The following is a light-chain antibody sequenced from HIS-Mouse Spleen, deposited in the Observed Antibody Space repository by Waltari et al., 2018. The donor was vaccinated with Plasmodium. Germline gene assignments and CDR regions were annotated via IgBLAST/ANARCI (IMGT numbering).Light chain of an antibody. J-gene: IGKJ5*01. CDR2: GAS. CDR1: QSVRSN. CDR3: QQYNNWPIT. V-gene: IGKV3D-15*03. Sequence: EIVMTQSPATLSVSPGERATLSCRASQSVRSNLAWYQQKPVPAPRLLIDGASIRATGIPARVSGSGSGTEVTLTISILQSEDFAVYYCQQYNNWPITFGQGTRLEIK.